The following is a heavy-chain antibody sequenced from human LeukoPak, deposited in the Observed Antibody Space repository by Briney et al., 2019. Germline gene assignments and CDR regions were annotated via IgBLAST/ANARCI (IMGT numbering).Heavy chain of an antibody. CDR1: GFTFSSYS. Sequence: PGGSLRLSCAASGFTFSSYSMNWVRQAPGKGLEWVSYISSRSSTIYYADSVKGRFTISRDNAKNSLYLQMNSLRAEDTAVYYCAREPYYYGSGSHMGNWFDPWGQGTLVTVSS. V-gene: IGHV3-48*01. J-gene: IGHJ5*02. CDR2: ISSRSSTI. CDR3: AREPYYYGSGSHMGNWFDP. D-gene: IGHD3-10*01.